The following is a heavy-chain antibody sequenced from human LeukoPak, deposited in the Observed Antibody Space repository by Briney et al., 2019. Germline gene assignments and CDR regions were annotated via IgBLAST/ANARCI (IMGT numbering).Heavy chain of an antibody. CDR3: TKYQLLNNNYWRDDFDI. V-gene: IGHV3-23*01. CDR2: ISRSGDI. D-gene: IGHD1-1*01. CDR1: GFTFSSYA. Sequence: GGSLRLSCAASGFTFSSYAMSWVRQAPVKALEWVSVISRSGDIYYADSVKGRFTISRDNSKNTLYLQMNSLRAEDTAVYYCTKYQLLNNNYWRDDFDIWGQGTMVTVSS. J-gene: IGHJ3*02.